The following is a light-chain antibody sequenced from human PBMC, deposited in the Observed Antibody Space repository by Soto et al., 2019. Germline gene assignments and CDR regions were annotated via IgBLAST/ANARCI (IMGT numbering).Light chain of an antibody. Sequence: TQSPRTLPFPSGLTAHLWFRASQSVSSSYSAWYQQKPGQAPRLLIYGASSRPTGIPDRFSGSGSGKDFTLTISRLEPEDFAVYYCQQYGSSSTFGQGTRLEIK. V-gene: IGKV3-20*01. CDR2: GAS. CDR1: QSVSSSY. J-gene: IGKJ5*01. CDR3: QQYGSSST.